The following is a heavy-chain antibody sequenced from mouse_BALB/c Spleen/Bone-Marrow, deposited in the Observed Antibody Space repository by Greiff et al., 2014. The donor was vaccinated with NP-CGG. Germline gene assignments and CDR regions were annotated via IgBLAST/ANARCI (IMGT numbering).Heavy chain of an antibody. D-gene: IGHD3-2*02. CDR2: IDPSDSYT. Sequence: QVQLQQSGAELVKPGASVKMSCKASGYTFTSYWMHWVKQRPGQGLERIGVIDPSDSYTSYNQKFKGKATLTVDTSSSTAYMQLSSLTSEDSAVYYCTRSGYGNYYAMDYWGQGTSVTVSS. CDR1: GYTFTSYW. J-gene: IGHJ4*01. CDR3: TRSGYGNYYAMDY. V-gene: IGHV1S127*01.